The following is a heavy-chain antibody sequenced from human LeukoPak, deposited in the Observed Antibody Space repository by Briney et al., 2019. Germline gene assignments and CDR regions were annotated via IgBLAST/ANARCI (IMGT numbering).Heavy chain of an antibody. CDR1: GFTFSSYG. CDR2: ISYDGNNK. Sequence: GGSLRLSCAASGFTFSSYGMHWVRQAPGKGLEWVALISYDGNNKYYADSVKGRFTISRDNSKNTLYLQMNSLRPEDTAVYYCARGKMGATWDYWGQGTLVTVSS. D-gene: IGHD1-26*01. CDR3: ARGKMGATWDY. V-gene: IGHV3-30*19. J-gene: IGHJ4*02.